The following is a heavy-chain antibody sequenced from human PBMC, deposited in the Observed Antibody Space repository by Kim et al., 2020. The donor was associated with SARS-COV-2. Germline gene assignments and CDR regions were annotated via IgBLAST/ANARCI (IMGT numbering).Heavy chain of an antibody. CDR2: IKRDGYGK. V-gene: IGHV3-7*05. CDR1: GFTFSSYW. CDR3: AGDLVSVMISYVMDV. J-gene: IGHJ6*02. Sequence: GGSLRLSCAASGFTFSSYWMSWVRQAPGKGLEWVANIKRDGYGKYYVDSVKGRFTISIDNAKNSLYLQMNNLRAEDTAVYYYAGDLVSVMISYVMDVWGHGTTVSVS. D-gene: IGHD2-21*02.